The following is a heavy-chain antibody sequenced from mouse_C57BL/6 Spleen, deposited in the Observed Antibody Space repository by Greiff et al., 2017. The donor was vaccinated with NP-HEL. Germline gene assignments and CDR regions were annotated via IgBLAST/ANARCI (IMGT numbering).Heavy chain of an antibody. CDR1: GYTFTSYW. D-gene: IGHD1-1*02. CDR2: IDPSDSYT. CDR3: ARNMVDY. J-gene: IGHJ4*01. Sequence: QVQLQQSGAELVMPGASVKLSCKASGYTFTSYWMHWVKQRPGQGLEWIGEIDPSDSYTNYNQKFKGKSTLTVDKSSSTAYMQLSSLTSEDSAVYYCARNMVDYWGQGTSVTVSS. V-gene: IGHV1-69*01.